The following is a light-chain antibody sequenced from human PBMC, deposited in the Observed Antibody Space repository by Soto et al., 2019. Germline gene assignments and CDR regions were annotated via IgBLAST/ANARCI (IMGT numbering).Light chain of an antibody. V-gene: IGLV2-11*01. CDR1: SSDVGGYNY. J-gene: IGLJ1*01. CDR2: DVN. CDR3: CSYAGAYTYV. Sequence: QSALTQPRSVSGSPGQSATISCTGTSSDVGGYNYVSWYQQHPGKAPKLMIYDVNKRPSGVPDRFSGSKSGSTASLTISGLQSEDEADYFCCSYAGAYTYVFATGTKVTVL.